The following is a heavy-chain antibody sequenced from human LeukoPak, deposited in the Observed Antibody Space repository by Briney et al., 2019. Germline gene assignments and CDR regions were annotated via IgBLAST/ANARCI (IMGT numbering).Heavy chain of an antibody. Sequence: PSETLSLTCSVSGDSISLSFYYWGWIRQPPGKALEWIGSVYYSGTTSYNPSLKSRVTISVDTSKNQFSLKLSSVTAADTAVYYCARETSVWGSYRYFLAGPPEYYFDYWGQGTLVTVSS. J-gene: IGHJ4*02. CDR2: VYYSGTT. D-gene: IGHD3-16*02. V-gene: IGHV4-39*07. CDR1: GDSISLSFYY. CDR3: ARETSVWGSYRYFLAGPPEYYFDY.